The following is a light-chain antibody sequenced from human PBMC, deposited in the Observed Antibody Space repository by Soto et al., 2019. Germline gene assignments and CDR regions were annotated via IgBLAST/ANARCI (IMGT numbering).Light chain of an antibody. V-gene: IGKV1-27*01. CDR1: QGIGNN. CDR3: QKYDSVPWS. CDR2: TAS. Sequence: DIQMTQSPSSLSASVGDRVTITFPASQGIGNNLAWYQQKPGKVPKVLIYTASTLHSGVPSRFSGSGSGTDFTLTINSLQPEDVATYFCQKYDSVPWSFGQGT. J-gene: IGKJ1*01.